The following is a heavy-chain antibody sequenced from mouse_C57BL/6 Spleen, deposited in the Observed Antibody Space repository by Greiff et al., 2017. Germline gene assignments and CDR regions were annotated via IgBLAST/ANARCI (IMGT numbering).Heavy chain of an antibody. CDR1: GFSLTSYG. CDR2: IWRGGST. V-gene: IGHV2-5*01. Sequence: QVQLKESGPGLVQPSQSLSITCTVSGFSLTSYGVHWVRQSPGKGLEWLGVIWRGGSTDYNAAFMSRLSITKDNSKSQVFFKMNRLQTDDNAIYYCAKRDNYEKNAMDYWGQGTSVTVSS. CDR3: AKRDNYEKNAMDY. J-gene: IGHJ4*01. D-gene: IGHD2-12*01.